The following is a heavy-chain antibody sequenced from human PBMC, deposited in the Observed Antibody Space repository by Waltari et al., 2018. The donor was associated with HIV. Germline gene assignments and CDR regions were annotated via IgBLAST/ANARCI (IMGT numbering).Heavy chain of an antibody. CDR2: IYTSGST. V-gene: IGHV4-4*07. CDR1: GGSINSCY. Sequence: QVQLQQSAPRLMKPSATLSLTCIVSGGSINSCYWNWLRQPAGKAREWIGRIYTSGSTTCNLSLKSRVSMSIATSNNQFSLNLTSVTAADAAVYYCARGTYYFDTSSGYPPLDLWGRGTLVTVSS. J-gene: IGHJ2*01. CDR3: ARGTYYFDTSSGYPPLDL. D-gene: IGHD3-22*01.